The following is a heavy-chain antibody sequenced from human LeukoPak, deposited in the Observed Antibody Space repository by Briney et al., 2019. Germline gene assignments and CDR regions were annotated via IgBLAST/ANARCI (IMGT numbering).Heavy chain of an antibody. D-gene: IGHD3-22*01. CDR3: ARGTYYYDSSGYFPYYCYYGMDV. CDR2: INHSGST. J-gene: IGHJ6*02. CDR1: GGSFSGYY. Sequence: SETLSLTCAVYGGSFSGYYWSWIRQPPGKGLEWIGEINHSGSTNYNPSLKSRVTISVDTSKNQFSLKLSSVTAADTAVYYCARGTYYYDSSGYFPYYCYYGMDVWGQGTTVTVSS. V-gene: IGHV4-34*01.